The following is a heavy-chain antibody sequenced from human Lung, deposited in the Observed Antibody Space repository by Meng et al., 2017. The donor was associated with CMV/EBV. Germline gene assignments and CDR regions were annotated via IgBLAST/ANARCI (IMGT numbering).Heavy chain of an antibody. CDR2: ISSSSSNI. CDR1: GFTFSSYS. D-gene: IGHD3-3*01. J-gene: IGHJ4*02. Sequence: SCAASGFTFSSYSMNWVRQAPGKGVEWVSSISSSSSNIYYADSGKGRFTISRDNAKNSLYLQMNSRRAEDTAVYYCARYYDVWSGYQGANYYFDYGGQGXLVTVSS. CDR3: ARYYDVWSGYQGANYYFDY. V-gene: IGHV3-21*01.